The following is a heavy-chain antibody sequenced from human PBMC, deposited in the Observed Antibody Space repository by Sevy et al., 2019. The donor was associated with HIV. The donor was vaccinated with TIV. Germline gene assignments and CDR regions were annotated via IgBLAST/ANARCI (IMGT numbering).Heavy chain of an antibody. D-gene: IGHD2-8*01. CDR3: ARVSFYCTNGVCYKGLDY. CDR1: GFTFSNYW. Sequence: GSLRLSCAASGFTFSNYWMSWVRQAPGKGLEWVAHIKEDGSENYYVDSVKGRFTISSDNAKNSLYLQMNSLRAEDTAVYYCARVSFYCTNGVCYKGLDYWGQGTLVTVSS. J-gene: IGHJ4*02. CDR2: IKEDGSEN. V-gene: IGHV3-7*01.